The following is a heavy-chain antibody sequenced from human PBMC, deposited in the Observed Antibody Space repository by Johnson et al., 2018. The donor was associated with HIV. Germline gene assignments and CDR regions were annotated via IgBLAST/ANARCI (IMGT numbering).Heavy chain of an antibody. CDR3: AKDVKEWSPAFDI. CDR1: GFTFSGSA. Sequence: VQLVESGGGVVQPGGSLKLSCAASGFTFSGSAMHWVRQASGKGLEWVGRIRSKANSYATAYAASVKGRFTISRDNSKNTLYLQMNSLRAEDTAVYYCAKDVKEWSPAFDIWGQGTVVTVSS. D-gene: IGHD3-3*01. CDR2: IRSKANSYAT. J-gene: IGHJ3*02. V-gene: IGHV3-73*01.